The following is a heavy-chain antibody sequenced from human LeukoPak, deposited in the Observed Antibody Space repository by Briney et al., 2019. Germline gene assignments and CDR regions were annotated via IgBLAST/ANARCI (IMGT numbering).Heavy chain of an antibody. CDR3: ARDVQYDILTGYLDYYFDY. V-gene: IGHV3-7*01. Sequence: GGSLRLSCAASGFTFSSYWMSWVRQAPGKGLEWVANIKQDGSEKYYVDSVKGRFTISRDNAKNSLYLQMNSLRAEDTAVYYCARDVQYDILTGYLDYYFDYWGQGTLVTVSS. J-gene: IGHJ4*02. CDR2: IKQDGSEK. D-gene: IGHD3-9*01. CDR1: GFTFSSYW.